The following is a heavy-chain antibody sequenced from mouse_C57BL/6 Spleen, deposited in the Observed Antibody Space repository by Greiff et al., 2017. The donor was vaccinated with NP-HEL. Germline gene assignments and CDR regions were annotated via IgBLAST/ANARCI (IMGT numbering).Heavy chain of an antibody. CDR3: ARYDTFHDYGYAMDY. CDR2: INPSSGYT. V-gene: IGHV1-4*01. CDR1: GYTFTSYT. Sequence: VKVVESGAELARPGASVKMSCKASGYTFTSYTMHWVKQRPGQGLEWIGYINPSSGYTKYNQKFKDKATLTADKSSSTAYMQLSSLTSEDSAVYYCARYDTFHDYGYAMDYWGQGTSVTVSS. D-gene: IGHD2-4*01. J-gene: IGHJ4*01.